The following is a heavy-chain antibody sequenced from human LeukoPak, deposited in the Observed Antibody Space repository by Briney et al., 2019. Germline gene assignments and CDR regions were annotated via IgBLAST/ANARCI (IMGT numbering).Heavy chain of an antibody. CDR1: GGSFSGYY. CDR2: INHSGIT. J-gene: IGHJ5*02. D-gene: IGHD2-15*01. Sequence: SETLSLTCAVYGGSFSGYYWSWIRQPPGKGLEWIGEINHSGITDYNPSLRSRVTISVDTSKNQFSLKLSPVTAADTAIYYCARAVIVVAAATQRNWFDPWGQGTLVTVSS. CDR3: ARAVIVVAAATQRNWFDP. V-gene: IGHV4-34*01.